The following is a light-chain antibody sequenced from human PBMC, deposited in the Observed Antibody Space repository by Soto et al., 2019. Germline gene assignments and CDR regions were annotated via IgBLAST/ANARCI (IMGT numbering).Light chain of an antibody. Sequence: DIHMTQSPSTLSVSVGDRVTITCRASQSFSSWVAWYQQKPGKAPKLLIYDASSLESGVPSRFSGSGSGTEFTLTISSLQPDDFATYYCQQYNSYPVTFGQGTKVDIK. J-gene: IGKJ1*01. CDR3: QQYNSYPVT. CDR1: QSFSSW. V-gene: IGKV1-5*01. CDR2: DAS.